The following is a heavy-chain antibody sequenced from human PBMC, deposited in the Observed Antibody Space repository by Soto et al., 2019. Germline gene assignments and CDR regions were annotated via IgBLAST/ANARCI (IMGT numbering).Heavy chain of an antibody. CDR3: ARDFYDLSYKFDY. J-gene: IGHJ4*02. Sequence: PGGSLRLSCAASGFTVSNHYMAWVRQAPGKGLAWVSVIHTGGSTYYADSVKGRFSISRDNSKNTLYLQMSSLRAEDTALYYCARDFYDLSYKFDYWGQGTLVTVSS. D-gene: IGHD3-3*01. V-gene: IGHV3-66*01. CDR1: GFTVSNHY. CDR2: IHTGGST.